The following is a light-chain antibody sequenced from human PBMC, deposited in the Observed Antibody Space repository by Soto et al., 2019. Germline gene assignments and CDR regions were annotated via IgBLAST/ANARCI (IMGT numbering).Light chain of an antibody. V-gene: IGLV2-23*01. J-gene: IGLJ2*01. CDR3: CSHAGSSTYVV. CDR1: SSDVGSYNL. CDR2: EGN. Sequence: QSALTQPASVSGSPGQSITISCTGTSSDVGSYNLVSWYQQHPGKAPKLMIYEGNKRPSGVSNRFSGSKSGNTASLTISGLQAEDEADYYCCSHAGSSTYVVFGGGTKLTVL.